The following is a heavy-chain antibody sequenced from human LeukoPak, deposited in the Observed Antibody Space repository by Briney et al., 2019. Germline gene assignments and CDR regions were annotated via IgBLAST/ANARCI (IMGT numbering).Heavy chain of an antibody. Sequence: GASVKVSCKASGGTFSSYAISWVRQAPGQGLEWMGGIIPIFGTANYAQKFQGRVTITADESTSTAYMELSSLRSEDTAVYYCARAYDSSAIPRRFDYWGQGTLVTVSS. CDR1: GGTFSSYA. D-gene: IGHD3-22*01. J-gene: IGHJ4*02. V-gene: IGHV1-69*13. CDR2: IIPIFGTA. CDR3: ARAYDSSAIPRRFDY.